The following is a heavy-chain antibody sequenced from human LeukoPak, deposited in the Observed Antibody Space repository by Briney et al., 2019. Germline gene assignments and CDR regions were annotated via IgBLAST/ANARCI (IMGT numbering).Heavy chain of an antibody. Sequence: SGGSLRLSCAASGFTFSSYSMNWVRQAPGKGLEWVSSNSSSSSYIYYADSVKGRFTISRDNAKNSLYLQMNSLRAEDTAVYYCARDRGMYSSSWSPFDYWGQGTLVTVSS. D-gene: IGHD6-13*01. V-gene: IGHV3-21*04. CDR3: ARDRGMYSSSWSPFDY. J-gene: IGHJ4*02. CDR1: GFTFSSYS. CDR2: NSSSSSYI.